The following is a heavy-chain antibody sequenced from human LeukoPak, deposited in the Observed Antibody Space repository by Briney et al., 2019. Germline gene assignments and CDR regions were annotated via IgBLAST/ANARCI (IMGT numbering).Heavy chain of an antibody. D-gene: IGHD4-17*01. CDR1: GGTFNNSA. J-gene: IGHJ5*02. V-gene: IGHV1-69*05. CDR2: IMPLFGTA. Sequence: ASVKVSRKTSGGTFNNSAISWVRQAPGHGLEWLGGIMPLFGTAGYAQKFQGRVTITKDESTRTVYLELTSLTSDDTAVYYCARDVHGDYGSGWFDPWGQGTLVSVSS. CDR3: ARDVHGDYGSGWFDP.